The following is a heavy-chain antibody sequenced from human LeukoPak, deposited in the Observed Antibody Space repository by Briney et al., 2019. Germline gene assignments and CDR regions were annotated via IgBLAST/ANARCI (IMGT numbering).Heavy chain of an antibody. D-gene: IGHD6-19*01. V-gene: IGHV4-59*12. CDR3: ARVSVAGTSYPHDP. Sequence: SETLSLTCTVSGGSISSYYWSWIRQPPGKGLEWIGYIYYSGSTNYNPSHKSRVTISVDTSKNQFSLKLSSVTAADTAVYYCARVSVAGTSYPHDPWGQGTLVTVSS. CDR2: IYYSGST. J-gene: IGHJ5*02. CDR1: GGSISSYY.